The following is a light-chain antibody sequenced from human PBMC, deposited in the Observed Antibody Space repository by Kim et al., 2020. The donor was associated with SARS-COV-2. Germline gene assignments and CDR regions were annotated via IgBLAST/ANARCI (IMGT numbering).Light chain of an antibody. CDR2: QDN. CDR1: ELGKKY. Sequence: SYELTQPPSVSVSPGQTSSITCSGDELGKKYVSWYQQRPGQSPVLVISQDNKRPSGIPDRFSGSNSGNRATLTISGTQAVDEADYYCQAWDDSTHVVFGGGTQLTVL. J-gene: IGLJ2*01. V-gene: IGLV3-1*01. CDR3: QAWDDSTHVV.